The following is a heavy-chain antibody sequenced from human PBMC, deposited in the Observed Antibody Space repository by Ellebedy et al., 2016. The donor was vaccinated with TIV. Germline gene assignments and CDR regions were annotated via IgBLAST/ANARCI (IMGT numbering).Heavy chain of an antibody. CDR2: IWYDGSSI. D-gene: IGHD5-12*01. Sequence: GGSLRLXXAASEFTFSSYGMHWVRQAPGKGLEWVAVIWYDGSSINYADSVKGRFTISRDNSKNTLYLHMNSLRAEDTAVYYCARGYDIFDYWGQGTLVTVSS. CDR3: ARGYDIFDY. J-gene: IGHJ4*02. V-gene: IGHV3-33*01. CDR1: EFTFSSYG.